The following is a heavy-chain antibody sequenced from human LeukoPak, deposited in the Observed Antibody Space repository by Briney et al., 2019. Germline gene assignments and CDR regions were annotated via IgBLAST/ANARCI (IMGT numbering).Heavy chain of an antibody. D-gene: IGHD3-16*01. V-gene: IGHV3-33*01. CDR3: ARDRVLHYFDY. CDR2: IWYAGSDK. CDR1: GFTFSSHG. J-gene: IGHJ4*02. Sequence: PGGLLRLSCAASGFTFSSHGMHWVGQAPGKGLEWVAVIWYAGSDKYYADSVQGRFTIARDNSRNTLYLQMTSLRADDTAVYYCARDRVLHYFDYWGQGALVTVSS.